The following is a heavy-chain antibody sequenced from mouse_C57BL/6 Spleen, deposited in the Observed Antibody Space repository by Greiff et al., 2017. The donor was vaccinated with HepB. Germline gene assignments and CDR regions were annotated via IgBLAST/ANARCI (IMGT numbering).Heavy chain of an antibody. CDR2: IYPGSGST. J-gene: IGHJ3*01. CDR3: ARLGTAQAEFAY. V-gene: IGHV1-55*01. D-gene: IGHD3-2*02. Sequence: VQLQQSGAELVKPGASVKMSCKASGYTFTSYWITWVKQRPGQGLEWIGDIYPGSGSTNYNEKFKSKATLTVDTSASTAYMQLSSLTSEESAVYTCARLGTAQAEFAYWGQGTLVTVSA. CDR1: GYTFTSYW.